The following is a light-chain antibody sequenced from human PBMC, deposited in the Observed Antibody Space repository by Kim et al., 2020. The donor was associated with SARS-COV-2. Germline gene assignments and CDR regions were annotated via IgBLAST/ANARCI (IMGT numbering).Light chain of an antibody. J-gene: IGLJ2*01. Sequence: SVKVPFTRGRGQRSYGLPWHQQQPEKGPRHLMKLNCDGSHSKGDGSPVRLSGSSSGAERFLPLSSHQSEDEADYYCQNWGTGIHVVFGGGTQLTVL. V-gene: IGLV4-69*01. CDR3: QNWGTGIHVV. CDR2: LNCDGSH. CDR1: RGQRSYG.